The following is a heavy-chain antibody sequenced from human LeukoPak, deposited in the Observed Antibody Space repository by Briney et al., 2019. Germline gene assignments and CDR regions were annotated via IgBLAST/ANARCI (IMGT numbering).Heavy chain of an antibody. V-gene: IGHV3-48*03. CDR2: ISASGTLT. CDR3: ARDGTPIHSSGWVYMDV. J-gene: IGHJ6*04. CDR1: GFTFSSYE. Sequence: GGSLRLSCAASGFTFSSYEMNWVRQAPGKELVWLSYISASGTLTHYADSVEGRFTISRDNAKNSLYLQMNSLRAEDTAVYYCARDGTPIHSSGWVYMDVWGKGTTVTISS. D-gene: IGHD6-25*01.